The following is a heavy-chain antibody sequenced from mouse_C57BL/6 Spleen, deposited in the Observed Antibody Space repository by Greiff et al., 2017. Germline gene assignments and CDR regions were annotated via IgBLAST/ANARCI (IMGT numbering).Heavy chain of an antibody. D-gene: IGHD3-1*01. CDR1: GFTFSSYA. J-gene: IGHJ4*01. CDR3: AREGPTGAMDY. Sequence: EVQLLESGGGLVKPGGSLKLSCAASGFTFSSYAMSWVRQTPEKRLEWVANISDGGSYTYYPDNVKGRFTISRDNAKNNLYLQIRNLKSEDTAMYYCAREGPTGAMDYWGQGTSVTVSS. CDR2: ISDGGSYT. V-gene: IGHV5-4*01.